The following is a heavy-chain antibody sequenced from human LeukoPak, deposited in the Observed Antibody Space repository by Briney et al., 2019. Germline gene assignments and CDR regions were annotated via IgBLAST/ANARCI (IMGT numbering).Heavy chain of an antibody. CDR3: ASNVGGYRPTNDPFDI. CDR1: GGSISGYY. Sequence: SETLSLTCTVSGGSISGYYWSWIRQPPGKGLEWIGYISYSGSTNYNPSLQSRVTISVDASKNQVSLRVRSVTAADTAFYYCASNVGGYRPTNDPFDIWGLGTMVTVSS. D-gene: IGHD6-13*01. V-gene: IGHV4-59*01. CDR2: ISYSGST. J-gene: IGHJ3*02.